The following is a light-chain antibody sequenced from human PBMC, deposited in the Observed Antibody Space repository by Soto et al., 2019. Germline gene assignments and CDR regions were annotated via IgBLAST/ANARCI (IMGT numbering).Light chain of an antibody. CDR3: CSHPTGSPRYV. CDR2: DVS. CDR1: SSDVDTYNY. Sequence: QSALTQPASVSGSPGQSITISCSGISSDVDTYNYVSWYQLHPGKAPKVVIYDVSSRPSGVSNRFSGSRSGNTASLTISGFQAEDEANYSCCSHPTGSPRYVFGTGTKVTVL. V-gene: IGLV2-14*03. J-gene: IGLJ1*01.